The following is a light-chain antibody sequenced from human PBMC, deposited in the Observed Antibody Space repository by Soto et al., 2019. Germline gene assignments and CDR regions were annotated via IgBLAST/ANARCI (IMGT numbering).Light chain of an antibody. CDR2: ATS. CDR1: QGISSW. Sequence: DIQMTESPSSVSASVGARVTITCRAGQGISSWLAWYKQKPGKAPKLLSYATSRLQSGVPSRFRGSGSGTDFTPTISSLKPEDFETYFCQQTNSFPLTFGGGTKVDIK. V-gene: IGKV1D-12*01. CDR3: QQTNSFPLT. J-gene: IGKJ4*01.